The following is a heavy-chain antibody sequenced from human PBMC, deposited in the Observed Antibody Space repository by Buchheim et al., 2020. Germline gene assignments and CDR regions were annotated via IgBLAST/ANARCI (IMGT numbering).Heavy chain of an antibody. D-gene: IGHD3-3*02. CDR1: GSPDYRDHW. J-gene: IGHJ4*02. V-gene: IGHV3-7*01. Sequence: EVQLVESGGGLVQPGGSLRLSCAASGSPDYRDHWMAWVRQAPGKGLEWVANVMQDGNARYYVDSVKGRFTISRDNDRNSVSLQMTSLRVEDTAVYYCATIRWPLWFAYWGQGTL. CDR3: ATIRWPLWFAY. CDR2: VMQDGNAR.